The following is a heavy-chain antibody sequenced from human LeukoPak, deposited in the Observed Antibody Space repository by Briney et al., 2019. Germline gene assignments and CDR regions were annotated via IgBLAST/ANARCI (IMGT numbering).Heavy chain of an antibody. J-gene: IGHJ4*02. CDR3: TKDSCYWGSCN. CDR2: IQVRENAK. V-gene: IGHV3-30*02. Sequence: RGFLRDSRAASGFDFSTHGMHRVRPAPGKRLEWVAFIQVRENAKSYADSVRGRFSIFRDDSKNTLYLQLSSLRRDDTAVYYCTKDSCYWGSCNWGPGALVIVS. D-gene: IGHD2-15*01. CDR1: GFDFSTHG.